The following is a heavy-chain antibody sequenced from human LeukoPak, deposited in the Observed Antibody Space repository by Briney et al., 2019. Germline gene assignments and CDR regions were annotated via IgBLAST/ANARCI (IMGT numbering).Heavy chain of an antibody. CDR2: IKSKADGGTT. CDR3: TTDYYGSGSYPDAFDI. CDR1: GFTFSNAW. Sequence: GGSLRLSCAASGFTFSNAWMSWVRQAPGKGLEWVGRIKSKADGGTTDYAAPVKGRFTISRDDSKNTLYLQMNSLKTEDTAVYYCTTDYYGSGSYPDAFDIWGRGTMVTVSS. J-gene: IGHJ3*02. V-gene: IGHV3-15*01. D-gene: IGHD3-10*01.